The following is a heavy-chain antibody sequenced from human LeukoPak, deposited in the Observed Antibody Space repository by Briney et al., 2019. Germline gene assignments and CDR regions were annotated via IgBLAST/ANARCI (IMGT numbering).Heavy chain of an antibody. D-gene: IGHD3-22*01. Sequence: SETLSLTCTVSGDSINSLDLWSWVRQPPGKGLEWIGEMYLSGTTHSNPSVKSRVTISIDKSKNQFFLNLSSVTAADTAVYYCAGLVGRYSSGLYYYYFDYWAQGTLVTVSS. CDR3: AGLVGRYSSGLYYYYFDY. V-gene: IGHV4-4*02. CDR2: MYLSGTT. J-gene: IGHJ4*02. CDR1: GDSINSLDL.